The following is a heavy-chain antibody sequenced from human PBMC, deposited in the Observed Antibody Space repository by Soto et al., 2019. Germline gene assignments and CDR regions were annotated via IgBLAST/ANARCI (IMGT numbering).Heavy chain of an antibody. V-gene: IGHV3-30-3*01. D-gene: IGHD6-6*01. CDR2: ISPAGANQ. Sequence: GGSLRLSCVASGFIFSDYAMHWARQAPGKGLEWVALISPAGANQYYADSAKGRFTISRDNSKNTLYLQMNSLRPEDTGLYYCARENSRISPRLFQHWGHGTLVTVSS. CDR3: ARENSRISPRLFQH. CDR1: GFIFSDYA. J-gene: IGHJ1*01.